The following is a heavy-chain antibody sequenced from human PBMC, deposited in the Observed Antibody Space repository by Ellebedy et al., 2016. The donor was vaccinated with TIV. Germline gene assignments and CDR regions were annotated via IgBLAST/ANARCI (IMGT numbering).Heavy chain of an antibody. CDR3: ACDS. CDR2: ISYDGSNK. J-gene: IGHJ4*02. Sequence: GESLKISXAASGFTFSSYAMHWVRQAPGKGLEWVAVISYDGSNKYYADSVKGRFTISRDNSKNTLYLQMKSLRAEDTAVYYCACDSWGQGTLVTVSS. CDR1: GFTFSSYA. V-gene: IGHV3-30-3*01.